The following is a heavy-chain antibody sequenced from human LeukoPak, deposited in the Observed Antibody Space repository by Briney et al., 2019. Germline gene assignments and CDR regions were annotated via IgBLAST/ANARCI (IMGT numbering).Heavy chain of an antibody. CDR1: GFTFSSYE. CDR3: ARGPPRGKYYYMDV. V-gene: IGHV3-13*01. D-gene: IGHD1-1*01. Sequence: PGGSLRLSCAASGFTFSSYEMHWVRQAPGKGLEWVSTIGTASDTYYPGSVEGRFTLSRDNAKNSLYLQMNSLTAGDTAVYYCARGPPRGKYYYMDVWGKGTTVTVSS. CDR2: IGTASDT. J-gene: IGHJ6*03.